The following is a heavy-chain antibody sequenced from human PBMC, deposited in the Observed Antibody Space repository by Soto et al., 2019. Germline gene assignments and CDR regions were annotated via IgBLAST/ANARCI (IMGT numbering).Heavy chain of an antibody. CDR3: ARGTRIAARVYFDY. CDR2: IYYSGST. D-gene: IGHD6-6*01. J-gene: IGHJ4*02. V-gene: IGHV4-31*03. Sequence: SETLSLTCTVSGGSIGSGGYYWSWIRQHPGKGLEWIGYIYYSGSTYYNPSLKSRVTISVDTSKNQFSLKLSSVTAADTAVYYCARGTRIAARVYFDYWGQGTLVTVSS. CDR1: GGSIGSGGYY.